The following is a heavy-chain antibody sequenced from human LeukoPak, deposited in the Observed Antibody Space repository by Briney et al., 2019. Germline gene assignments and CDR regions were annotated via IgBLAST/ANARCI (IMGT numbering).Heavy chain of an antibody. D-gene: IGHD3-10*01. CDR2: IIPILGIA. CDR1: GGTFSSYA. CDR3: ARALLWFGEPSHIDY. V-gene: IGHV1-69*04. J-gene: IGHJ4*02. Sequence: ASVTVSCKASGGTFSSYAISWVRQAPGQGLEWMGRIIPILGIANYAQKFQGRVTITADKSTSTAYMELSSLRSEDTAVYYCARALLWFGEPSHIDYWGQGTLVTASS.